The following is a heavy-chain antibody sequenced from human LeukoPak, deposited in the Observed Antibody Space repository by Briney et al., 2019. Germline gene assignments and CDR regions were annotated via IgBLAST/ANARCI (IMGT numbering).Heavy chain of an antibody. CDR3: ARVSFQGMA. J-gene: IGHJ5*02. D-gene: IGHD3-16*02. CDR1: GGSISSGGYS. Sequence: SETLSLTCAVSGGSISSGGYSWSWIRQPPGKGLEWIGYIYHSGSTYYNPSLKSRVTISVDRSKNQFSLKLSSVTAADTAVYYFARVSFQGMAWGQGTLVTVSS. CDR2: IYHSGST. V-gene: IGHV4-30-2*01.